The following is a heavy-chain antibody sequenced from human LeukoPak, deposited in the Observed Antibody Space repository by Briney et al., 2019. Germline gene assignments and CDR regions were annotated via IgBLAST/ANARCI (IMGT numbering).Heavy chain of an antibody. Sequence: PSETLSLTCAVYGGSFSGYYWSWIRQPPGKGLEWIGSIYHSGSTYYNPSLKSRVTISVDTSKNQFSLKLSSVTAADTAVYYCARVGSSRAAASWFDPWGQGTLVTVSS. CDR2: IYHSGST. CDR3: ARVGSSRAAASWFDP. J-gene: IGHJ5*02. CDR1: GGSFSGYY. D-gene: IGHD2-2*01. V-gene: IGHV4-34*01.